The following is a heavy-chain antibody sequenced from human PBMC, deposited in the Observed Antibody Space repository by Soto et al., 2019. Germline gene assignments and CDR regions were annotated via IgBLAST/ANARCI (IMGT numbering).Heavy chain of an antibody. CDR1: GYTLTELS. Sequence: ASVKVSCKVSGYTLTELSMHWVRQAPGKGLEWMGGFDPEDGETIYAQKFQGRVTMTEDTSTDTAYMELSSLRSEDTAVYYCATRRRLRYFDWFPNADYWGQGTLVTVSS. V-gene: IGHV1-24*01. D-gene: IGHD3-9*01. J-gene: IGHJ4*02. CDR3: ATRRRLRYFDWFPNADY. CDR2: FDPEDGET.